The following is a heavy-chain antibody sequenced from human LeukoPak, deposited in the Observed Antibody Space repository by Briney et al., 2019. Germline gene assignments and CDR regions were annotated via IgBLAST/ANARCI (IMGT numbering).Heavy chain of an antibody. CDR1: GFTFSSYS. D-gene: IGHD3-10*01. CDR2: ISSSSSTI. CDR3: ARDYYGEAFDI. Sequence: GGSLRLSCAASGFTFSSYSMNWVRQAPGKGLEWVSYISSSSSTIYYADSVKGRFTISRDNAKNSLYLQMNSLRAEDTAVYYCARDYYGEAFDIWGQGTMVTVSS. V-gene: IGHV3-48*04. J-gene: IGHJ3*02.